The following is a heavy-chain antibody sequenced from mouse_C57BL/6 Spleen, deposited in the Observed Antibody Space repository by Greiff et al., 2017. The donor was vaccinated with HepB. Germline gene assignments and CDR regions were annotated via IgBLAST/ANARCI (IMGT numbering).Heavy chain of an antibody. D-gene: IGHD1-1*01. CDR3: ADGTTVEGLRFAY. V-gene: IGHV1-81*01. J-gene: IGHJ3*01. CDR1: GYTFTSYG. CDR2: IYPRSGNT. Sequence: QVQLKESGAELARPGASVKLSCKASGYTFTSYGISWVKQRTGQGLEWIGEIYPRSGNTYYNEKFKGKATLTADKSSSTAYMELRSLTSEDSAVYFCADGTTVEGLRFAYWGQGTLVTVSA.